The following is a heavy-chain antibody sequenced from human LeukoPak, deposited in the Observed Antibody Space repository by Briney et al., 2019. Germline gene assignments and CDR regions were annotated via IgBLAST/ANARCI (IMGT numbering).Heavy chain of an antibody. Sequence: SETLSLTCTVSGGSISSGGYYWSWIRQHPGKGLEWIGYIYYSGSTYYNPSLKSRVTISVDTSKNQFSLKLSSVTAADTAVYYCARVQRDGYWLGLWGQGTLVTVSS. V-gene: IGHV4-31*03. CDR3: ARVQRDGYWLGL. D-gene: IGHD5-24*01. CDR2: IYYSGST. J-gene: IGHJ4*02. CDR1: GGSISSGGYY.